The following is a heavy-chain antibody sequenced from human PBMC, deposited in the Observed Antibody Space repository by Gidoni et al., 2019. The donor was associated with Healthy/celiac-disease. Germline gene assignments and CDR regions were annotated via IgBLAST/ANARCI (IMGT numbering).Heavy chain of an antibody. CDR2: ISGSGGST. CDR3: AKDPRYDSSGYWALYYFDY. Sequence: EVQLLESGGGLVQPGGSLRLSCAASGFTFSSYAMSWVRQAPGKGLEWVSAISGSGGSTYYPDSVKGRFTISRDNSKNTLYLQMNSLRAEDTAVYYCAKDPRYDSSGYWALYYFDYWGQGTLVTVSS. V-gene: IGHV3-23*01. CDR1: GFTFSSYA. D-gene: IGHD3-22*01. J-gene: IGHJ4*02.